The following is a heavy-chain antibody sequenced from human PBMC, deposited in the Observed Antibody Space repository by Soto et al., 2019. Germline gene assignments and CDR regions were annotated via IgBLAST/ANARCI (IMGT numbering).Heavy chain of an antibody. J-gene: IGHJ6*02. Sequence: QVQLVQSGAEVKKPGSSVKVSCKASGGTFSSDAISWVRQAPGQGLEWMGGIIPIFGTANYAQKFQGRVTITADESTSTAYMELSSLRSEDTAVYYCAREGRVTSTYYYYYGMDVWGQGTTVTVSS. CDR3: AREGRVTSTYYYYYGMDV. CDR2: IIPIFGTA. CDR1: GGTFSSDA. V-gene: IGHV1-69*01. D-gene: IGHD1-26*01.